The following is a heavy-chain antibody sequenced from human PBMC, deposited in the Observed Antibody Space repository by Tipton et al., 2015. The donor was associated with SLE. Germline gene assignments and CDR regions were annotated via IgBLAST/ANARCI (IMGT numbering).Heavy chain of an antibody. Sequence: TLSLTCTVSGGSISSGSYYWSWIRQPAGKGLEWIGYIYTSGSTNYNPSLKSRVTISVDTSKNQFSLKLSSVTAADTAVYYCARDRSHRARSGIDYWGQGTLVTVSS. CDR3: ARDRSHRARSGIDY. D-gene: IGHD3-10*01. V-gene: IGHV4-61*09. J-gene: IGHJ4*02. CDR2: IYTSGST. CDR1: GGSISSGSYY.